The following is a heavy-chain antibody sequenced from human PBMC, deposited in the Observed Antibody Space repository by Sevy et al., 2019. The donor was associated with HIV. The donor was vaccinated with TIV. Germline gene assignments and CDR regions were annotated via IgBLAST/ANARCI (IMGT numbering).Heavy chain of an antibody. V-gene: IGHV1-69*13. D-gene: IGHD6-6*01. J-gene: IGHJ6*02. CDR3: ASYEYSSSYYYYYYGMDV. CDR2: IIPIFGTA. Sequence: SVKVSCKASGGTFSSYAISWVRQAPGQGLEWMGGIIPIFGTANYAQKFQGRVTITADESTSTAYMELSSLRSEDTAVYYCASYEYSSSYYYYYYGMDVWGQGTTVTVSS. CDR1: GGTFSSYA.